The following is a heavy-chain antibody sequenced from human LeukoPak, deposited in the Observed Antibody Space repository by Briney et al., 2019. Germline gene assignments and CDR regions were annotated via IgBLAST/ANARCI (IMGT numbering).Heavy chain of an antibody. CDR3: VQVRLACLFDP. D-gene: IGHD3-3*02. CDR2: IHDSGSA. J-gene: IGHJ5*02. CDR1: VATVNAYH. V-gene: IGHV4-59*02. Sequence: SETVSLTCTVSVATVNAYHCTWIRQPPGKRLEWLGYIHDSGSANYNPSLNSRLTMSLDASKNQFSLKLSSVSAADTAVYYCVQVRLACLFDPWGQGTLVTVSS.